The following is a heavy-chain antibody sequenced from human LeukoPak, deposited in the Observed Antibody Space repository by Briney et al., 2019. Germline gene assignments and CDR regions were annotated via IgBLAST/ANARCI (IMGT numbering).Heavy chain of an antibody. J-gene: IGHJ4*02. CDR2: ISSSSSYI. V-gene: IGHV3-21*01. CDR1: GFTFSSYS. D-gene: IGHD3-22*01. CDR3: ARDPPYSYYYDSSGYYYVDY. Sequence: GGSLRLSCAASGFTFSSYSMNWVRQAPGKGLGWVSSISSSSSYIYYADSVKGRFTISRDNAKNSLYLQMNSLRAEDTAVYYCARDPPYSYYYDSSGYYYVDYWGQGTLVTVSS.